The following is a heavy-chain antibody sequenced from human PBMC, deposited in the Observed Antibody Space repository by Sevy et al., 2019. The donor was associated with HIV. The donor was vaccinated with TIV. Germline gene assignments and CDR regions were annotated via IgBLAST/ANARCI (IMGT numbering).Heavy chain of an antibody. D-gene: IGHD2-8*01. CDR2: LSFGCGKI. CDR3: AREGCTKPHDY. Sequence: GGCLRLSCAASGFDFSIYSMSWVRQAPGKGLEWLSTLSFGCGKINYADSVKGRFTISRDNSKSSVYLQMNNMGVEDTAVYYCAREGCTKPHDYWGQGTLVTVSS. V-gene: IGHV3-23*01. J-gene: IGHJ4*02. CDR1: GFDFSIYS.